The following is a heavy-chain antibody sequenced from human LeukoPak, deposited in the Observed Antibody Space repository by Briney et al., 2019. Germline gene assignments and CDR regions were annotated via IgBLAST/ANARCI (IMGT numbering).Heavy chain of an antibody. CDR2: INSDGSST. CDR1: GFTFSSYW. CDR3: ARVRSSGWSYFDY. Sequence: TGGSLRLSCAASGFTFSSYWMHWVRQAPGKGLVWVSRINSDGSSTSYADSVKGRFTISRDNAKNTLYLQMNSLRPEDTAVYYCARVRSSGWSYFDYWGQGILVTVSS. V-gene: IGHV3-74*01. D-gene: IGHD6-19*01. J-gene: IGHJ4*02.